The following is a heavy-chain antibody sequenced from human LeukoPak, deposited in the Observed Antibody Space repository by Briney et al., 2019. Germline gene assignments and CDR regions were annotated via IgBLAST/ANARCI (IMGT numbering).Heavy chain of an antibody. CDR1: GGSFSGYY. V-gene: IGHV4-34*01. CDR2: INHSGST. D-gene: IGHD6-19*01. Sequence: SETLSLTCAVYGGSFSGYYWSWIRQPPGKGLEWIGEINHSGSTNYNPSLKSRVTISVDTSKNQFSLKLSSVTAADTAVYYCARRRSSGWYVYWGQGTLVTVSS. CDR3: ARRRSSGWYVY. J-gene: IGHJ4*02.